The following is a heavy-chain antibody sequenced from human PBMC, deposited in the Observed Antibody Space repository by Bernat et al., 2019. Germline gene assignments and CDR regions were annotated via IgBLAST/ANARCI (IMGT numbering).Heavy chain of an antibody. J-gene: IGHJ4*02. Sequence: QLQLQESGSGLVKPSQTLSLTCAVSGGSISSGGYSWSWIRQPPGKGLEGMGYIYHSGSTYYNPSLKSRVTISVDRSKNQFSLKLSSVTAADTAVYYCARGSSGYFGSLFDYWGQGTLVTVSS. CDR2: IYHSGST. V-gene: IGHV4-30-2*01. CDR3: ARGSSGYFGSLFDY. D-gene: IGHD3-22*01. CDR1: GGSISSGGYS.